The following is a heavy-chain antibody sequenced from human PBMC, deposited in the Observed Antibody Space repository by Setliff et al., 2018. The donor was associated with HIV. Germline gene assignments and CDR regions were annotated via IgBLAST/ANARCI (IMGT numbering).Heavy chain of an antibody. CDR3: ATDHVTMAGTRFDF. CDR2: ISHSGDT. D-gene: IGHD1-1*01. V-gene: IGHV4-34*01. CDR1: GGSFAASH. Sequence: KTSETLSLTCAVYGGSFAASHWSWIRQSPGKGLEWIGEISHSGDTKYKPSLKGRVTTSIDTSKKQFSLRLKSVTAADTAVYYCATDHVTMAGTRFDFWGQGTLVTVSS. J-gene: IGHJ4*02.